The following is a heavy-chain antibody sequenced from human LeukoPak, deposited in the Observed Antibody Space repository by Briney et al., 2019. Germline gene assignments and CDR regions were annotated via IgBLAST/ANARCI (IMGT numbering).Heavy chain of an antibody. V-gene: IGHV3-30*04. CDR3: AGTYDILTVPHYYFDY. D-gene: IGHD3-9*01. CDR2: ISYDGSNK. J-gene: IGHJ4*02. CDR1: GFTFSSYA. Sequence: GGSLRLSCAASGFTFSSYAMHWVRQAPGKGLEWVAVISYDGSNKYYADSVKGRFTISRDNSKNTLYLQMNSLRAEDTAVYYCAGTYDILTVPHYYFDYWGQGTLVTVSS.